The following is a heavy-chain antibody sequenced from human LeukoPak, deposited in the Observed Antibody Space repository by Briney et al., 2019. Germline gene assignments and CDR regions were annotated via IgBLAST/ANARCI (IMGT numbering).Heavy chain of an antibody. V-gene: IGHV4-31*03. CDR1: GGSISSGGYY. CDR2: IYYSGST. CDR3: ARGPFTWGSRAFDI. J-gene: IGHJ3*02. Sequence: PSETLSLTCTVSGGSISSGGYYWSWIRQHPGKGLEWIGYIYYSGSTYYNPSPKSRVTISVDTSKNQFSLKLSSVTAADTAVYYCARGPFTWGSRAFDIWGQGTMVTVSS. D-gene: IGHD7-27*01.